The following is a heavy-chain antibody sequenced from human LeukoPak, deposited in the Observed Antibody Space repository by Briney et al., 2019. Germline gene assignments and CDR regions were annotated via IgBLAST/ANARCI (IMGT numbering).Heavy chain of an antibody. V-gene: IGHV4-61*02. Sequence: SQTLSLTCTVSGGSISSGSYYWSWIRQPAGKGLEWIGRIYTSGSTNYNPSLKSRVTISVDTSKNQFSLKLSSVTAADTAVYYCAREYDFWSGYYFSAFDIWGQGTMVTVSS. CDR2: IYTSGST. J-gene: IGHJ3*02. CDR1: GGSISSGSYY. D-gene: IGHD3-3*01. CDR3: AREYDFWSGYYFSAFDI.